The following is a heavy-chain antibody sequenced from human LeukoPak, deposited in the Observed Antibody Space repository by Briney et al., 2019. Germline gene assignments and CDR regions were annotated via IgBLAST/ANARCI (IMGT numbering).Heavy chain of an antibody. V-gene: IGHV3-66*02. CDR1: GFTVSSNY. Sequence: PGGSLRLSCAASGFTVSSNYMSWVRQAPGKGLEWVSVIYSGGSTYYADSVKGRFTISRDNSKNTLYLQMNSLRAEDTAVYYCARGLTDYYDFWSGYYTGIYFDYWAQGTLVTVSS. CDR2: IYSGGST. D-gene: IGHD3-3*01. CDR3: ARGLTDYYDFWSGYYTGIYFDY. J-gene: IGHJ4*02.